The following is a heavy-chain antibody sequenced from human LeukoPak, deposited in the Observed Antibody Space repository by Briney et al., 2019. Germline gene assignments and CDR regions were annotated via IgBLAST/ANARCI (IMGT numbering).Heavy chain of an antibody. D-gene: IGHD3-10*01. CDR2: ISSSGSTI. J-gene: IGHJ6*02. CDR1: GFTFSSYE. CDR3: ASPGENHYYYYYGMDV. V-gene: IGHV3-48*03. Sequence: GGSLRLSCAASGFTFSSYEMNWVRQAPGKGLEWVSYISSSGSTIYYADSVKGRFTISRDNAKNSLYLQMNSLRAEDTAVYYCASPGENHYYYYYGMDVWGQGTTVTVSS.